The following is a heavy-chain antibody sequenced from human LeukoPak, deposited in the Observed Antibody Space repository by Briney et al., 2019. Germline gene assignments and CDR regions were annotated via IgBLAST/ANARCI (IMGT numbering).Heavy chain of an antibody. CDR1: GFTFSSYA. Sequence: PGGSLRLSCAASGFTFSSYAMSWVRQAPGKGLEWVSAISGSGGSTYYADSVKGRFTIPRDNSKNTLYLQMNSLRAEDTAVYYCAKGYIVVPAAIVYFDYWGQGTLVTVSS. CDR3: AKGYIVVPAAIVYFDY. CDR2: ISGSGGST. D-gene: IGHD2-2*01. V-gene: IGHV3-23*01. J-gene: IGHJ4*02.